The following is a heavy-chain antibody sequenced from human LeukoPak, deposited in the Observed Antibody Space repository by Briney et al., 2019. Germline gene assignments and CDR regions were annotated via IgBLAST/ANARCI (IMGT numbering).Heavy chain of an antibody. V-gene: IGHV4-61*02. CDR1: GGSISSGSYY. D-gene: IGHD3-3*01. CDR2: IYTSGST. CDR3: ARTTIFLSGGWFDP. J-gene: IGHJ5*02. Sequence: PSQTLSLTCTVSGGSISSGSYYWSWIRQPAGKGLEWIGRIYTSGSTNYNPSLKSRVTISVDTSKNQFSLKLSSVTAADTAVYYCARTTIFLSGGWFDPWGQGTLVTVSS.